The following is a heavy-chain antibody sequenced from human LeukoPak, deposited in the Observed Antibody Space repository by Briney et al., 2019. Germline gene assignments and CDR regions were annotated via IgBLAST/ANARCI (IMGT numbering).Heavy chain of an antibody. Sequence: GGSVKVSCKASGCTFSSYAISWVRQARGRGLEGVGGMIPMCGKANYAQKFQGKGTIITDETTNTAYTEQRSLSCEDTAVSYGARGGNWGNAFDIWGQGTTVTVSS. J-gene: IGHJ3*02. CDR3: ARGGNWGNAFDI. CDR2: MIPMCGKA. CDR1: GCTFSSYA. D-gene: IGHD3-16*01. V-gene: IGHV1-69*05.